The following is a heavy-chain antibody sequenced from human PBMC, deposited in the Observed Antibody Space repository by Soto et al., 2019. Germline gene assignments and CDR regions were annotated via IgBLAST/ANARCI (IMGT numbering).Heavy chain of an antibody. CDR1: GGSFSGYY. CDR2: INHSGST. V-gene: IGHV4-34*01. Sequence: PSETLSLTCAVYGGSFSGYYWSWIRQPPGKGLEWIGEINHSGSTNYNPSLKSRVTISVDTSKNQFSLKLSSVTAADTAVYYCARGGTMVRGGDIGMDVWGQGTTVTVSS. D-gene: IGHD3-10*01. CDR3: ARGGTMVRGGDIGMDV. J-gene: IGHJ6*02.